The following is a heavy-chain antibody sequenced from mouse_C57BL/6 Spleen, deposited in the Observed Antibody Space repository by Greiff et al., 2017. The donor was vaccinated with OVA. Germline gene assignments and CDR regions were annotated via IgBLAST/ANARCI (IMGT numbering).Heavy chain of an antibody. J-gene: IGHJ2*01. CDR1: GYTFTDYY. CDR2: INPNNGGT. V-gene: IGHV1-26*01. CDR3: ARWDYYGSSLDY. Sequence: VQLQQSGPELVKPGASVKISCKASGYTFTDYYMNWVKQSHGKSLEWIGDINPNNGGTSYNQKFKGKATLTVDKSSSTAYMELRSLTSEDSAVYYGARWDYYGSSLDYWGQGTTLTVSS. D-gene: IGHD1-1*01.